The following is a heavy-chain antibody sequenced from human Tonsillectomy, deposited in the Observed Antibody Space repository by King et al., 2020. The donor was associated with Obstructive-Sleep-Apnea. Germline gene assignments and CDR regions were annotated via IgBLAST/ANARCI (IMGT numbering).Heavy chain of an antibody. CDR1: GFTFSSYA. CDR2: ISYDGSNK. CDR3: ARDQYCSSTSCPSVWDY. V-gene: IGHV3-30*04. Sequence: VQLVESGRGVVQPGRSLRLSCAASGFTFSSYAMHWVRQAPGKGLEWVAVISYDGSNKYYADSVKGRFTISRDNSKNTLYLQMNSLRAEDTAVYYCARDQYCSSTSCPSVWDYWGQGTLVTVSS. J-gene: IGHJ4*02. D-gene: IGHD2-2*01.